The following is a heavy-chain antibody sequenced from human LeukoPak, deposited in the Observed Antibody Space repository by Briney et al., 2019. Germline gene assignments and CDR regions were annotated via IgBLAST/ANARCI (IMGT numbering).Heavy chain of an antibody. CDR1: GYSISSGHY. D-gene: IGHD1-1*01. CDR2: IYEGETT. V-gene: IGHV4-38-2*02. CDR3: ASNWSDFDY. Sequence: SETLSLTCTVSGYSISSGHYWGWIRQPPGQGLEWIGSIYEGETTYYNPSLKTRLTISLDTSKNQFSLKLSSVTAADTAVYYCASNWSDFDYWGQGILVTVSS. J-gene: IGHJ4*02.